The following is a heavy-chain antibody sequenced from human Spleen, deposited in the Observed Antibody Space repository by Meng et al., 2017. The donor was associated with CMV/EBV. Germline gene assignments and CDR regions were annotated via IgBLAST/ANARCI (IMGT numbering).Heavy chain of an antibody. J-gene: IGHJ4*02. CDR3: AKTGGSYDY. D-gene: IGHD1-26*01. Sequence: VPLQQSGPGLAKTSHTPSLTYAISGDSVSSNSSAWNWIRQSPSRGLEWLGRTYYRSKWYNDYAVSVKSRITINPDTSKNQFSLKLSSVTAADTAVYYCAKTGGSYDYWGQGTLVTVSS. V-gene: IGHV6-1*01. CDR1: GDSVSSNSSA. CDR2: TYYRSKWYN.